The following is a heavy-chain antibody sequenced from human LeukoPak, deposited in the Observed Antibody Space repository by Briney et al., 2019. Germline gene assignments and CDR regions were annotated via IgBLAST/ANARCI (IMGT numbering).Heavy chain of an antibody. D-gene: IGHD6-19*01. J-gene: IGHJ4*02. CDR3: ARGPIIAVATYFDY. V-gene: IGHV3-30*03. CDR2: ISFDGSSK. CDR1: GFTFSSYG. Sequence: GGSLRLSCAASGFTFSSYGMHWVRQAPGKGLEWVAVISFDGSSKYYADSVKGRFTISRDNSKNTLYLQMNSLRAEDTAVYYCARGPIIAVATYFDYWGQGTLVTVSS.